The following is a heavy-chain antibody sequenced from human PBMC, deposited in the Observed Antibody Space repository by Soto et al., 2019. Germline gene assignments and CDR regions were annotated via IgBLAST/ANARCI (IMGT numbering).Heavy chain of an antibody. D-gene: IGHD5-12*01. Sequence: EVQLLKSGGGLVQPGGSLRLSCEASGFTFSNYAMNWVRQAPGKGLEWVSAISGSGGFTYYADSVKGRFTISRDNSKNTLFLQMNSLRAEDTAVFYCAKDGDTNIVGNYFDYWGQGTLVTVSS. J-gene: IGHJ4*02. CDR2: ISGSGGFT. CDR1: GFTFSNYA. CDR3: AKDGDTNIVGNYFDY. V-gene: IGHV3-23*01.